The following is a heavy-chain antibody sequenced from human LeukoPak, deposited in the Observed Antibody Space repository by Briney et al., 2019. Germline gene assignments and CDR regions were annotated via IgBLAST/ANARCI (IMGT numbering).Heavy chain of an antibody. CDR1: GFTFSSYA. CDR3: ARGPRGVGEMKTYYFDQ. Sequence: GGSLRLSCAASGFTFSSYAMSWVRQAPGKGLEWVAVIWYDGSNKFYADSVKGRFTISRDNSKNTLYLQMNNLRAEDTAVCYCARGPRGVGEMKTYYFDQWGQGTLVTVSS. J-gene: IGHJ4*02. D-gene: IGHD3-16*01. CDR2: IWYDGSNK. V-gene: IGHV3-33*08.